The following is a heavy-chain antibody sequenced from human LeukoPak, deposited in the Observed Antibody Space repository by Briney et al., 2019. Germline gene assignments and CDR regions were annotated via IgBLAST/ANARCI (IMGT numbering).Heavy chain of an antibody. CDR3: ARDGFGTGSN. CDR1: GLTFSNYW. CDR2: IKQDGSEK. V-gene: IGHV3-7*03. Sequence: GGSLRLSCAASGLTFSNYWMDWVRQAPGKGLEWVANIKQDGSEKNYVDSVKGRFIISRDNAKNSLYLQMNTLRADDTAVYYCARDGFGTGSNWGQGTLVTISS. D-gene: IGHD3-16*01. J-gene: IGHJ4*02.